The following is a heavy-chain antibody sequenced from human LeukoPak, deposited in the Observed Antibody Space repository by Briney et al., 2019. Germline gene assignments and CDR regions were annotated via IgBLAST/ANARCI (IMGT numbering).Heavy chain of an antibody. CDR2: IYPGDSDT. V-gene: IGHV5-51*01. D-gene: IGHD5-12*01. CDR3: ARAELNVGIVATHTGGGRFDP. Sequence: GESLKISCKGSGYSFTSYWIGWVRQMPGKGLEWMGIIYPGDSDTRYSPSFQGQVTISADKSISTAYLQWSSLKASDTAMYYCARAELNVGIVATHTGGGRFDPWGQGTLVTVSS. CDR1: GYSFTSYW. J-gene: IGHJ5*02.